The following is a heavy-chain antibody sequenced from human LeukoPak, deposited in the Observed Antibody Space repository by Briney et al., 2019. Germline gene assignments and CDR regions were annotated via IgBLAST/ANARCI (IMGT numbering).Heavy chain of an antibody. D-gene: IGHD2-2*02. CDR1: GYSFTSYW. CDR3: ARRNNCTSSSCYIWFDP. Sequence: GESLKISCKGSGYSFTSYWIGWVRQMPGKGLEWMGIIDPGDSDTRYSPSFQGQVAISADKSISTAYLQWSSLKASDTAMYYCARRNNCTSSSCYIWFDPWGQGTLVTVSS. CDR2: IDPGDSDT. J-gene: IGHJ5*02. V-gene: IGHV5-51*01.